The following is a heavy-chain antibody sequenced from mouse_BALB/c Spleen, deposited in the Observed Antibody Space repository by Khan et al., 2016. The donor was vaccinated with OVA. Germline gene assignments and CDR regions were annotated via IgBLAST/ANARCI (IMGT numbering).Heavy chain of an antibody. D-gene: IGHD2-13*01. Sequence: EVELVDSGGGLVKPGGSLKLSCAASGFTFSDYYMYWVRQTPEKRLEWVATISDGGSYTYYPDSVKGRFTISRDDAKNNLYLQMNSLKSEDTAMYNCARGYYGDPFAYWGQGTLVTVSA. CDR1: GFTFSDYY. V-gene: IGHV5-4*02. J-gene: IGHJ3*01. CDR2: ISDGGSYT. CDR3: ARGYYGDPFAY.